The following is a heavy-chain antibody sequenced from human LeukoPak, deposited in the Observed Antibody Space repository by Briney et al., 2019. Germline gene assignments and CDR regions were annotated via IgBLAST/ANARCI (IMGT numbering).Heavy chain of an antibody. V-gene: IGHV4-59*01. CDR2: THSSGSN. CDR1: LGTLVGYF. CDR3: ARDPGGTDWYNFDF. D-gene: IGHD3-9*01. Sequence: PSETLPETFLFTLGTLVGYFCSSLGRPPAKGLENMGYTHSSGSNNYNASYKSRVTVSLEMSKNQFSLRLSSVTAADTAVYYCARDPGGTDWYNFDFWGQGILVTVSS. J-gene: IGHJ4*02.